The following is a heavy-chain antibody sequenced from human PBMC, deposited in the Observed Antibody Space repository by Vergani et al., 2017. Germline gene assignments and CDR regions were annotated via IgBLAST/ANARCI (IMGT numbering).Heavy chain of an antibody. Sequence: EVQLVESGGGLVQPGGSLRLSCAASGFTFSSYSMNWVRQAPGKGLEWVSYISSSSSTIYYADSVKGRFTRSRDNAKNSLYLQMNSLRADDTAVYYCAXPTKVRGVNYYYYYMDVWGKGTTVTVSS. D-gene: IGHD3-10*01. CDR3: AXPTKVRGVNYYYYYMDV. CDR1: GFTFSSYS. CDR2: ISSSSSTI. J-gene: IGHJ6*03. V-gene: IGHV3-48*04.